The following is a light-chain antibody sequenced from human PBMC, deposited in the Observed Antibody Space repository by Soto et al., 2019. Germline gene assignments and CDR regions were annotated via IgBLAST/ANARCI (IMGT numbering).Light chain of an antibody. J-gene: IGLJ1*01. CDR1: SSDVGSYNR. Sequence: QSVLTQPPSVSGSPGQSVTISCTGTSSDVGSYNRVSWYQQPPGTAPKLMIYEVSNRPSGVPDRFSGSKSGNTASLTISGLQAEDEADYYCSSYTSSSPPYVFGTGTKVTVL. V-gene: IGLV2-18*02. CDR3: SSYTSSSPPYV. CDR2: EVS.